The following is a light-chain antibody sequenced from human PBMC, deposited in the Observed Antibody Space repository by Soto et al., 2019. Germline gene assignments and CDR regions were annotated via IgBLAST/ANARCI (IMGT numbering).Light chain of an antibody. J-gene: IGKJ4*01. CDR1: QTVRNNY. CDR2: DAS. Sequence: EIVVTQSPGTLSLSPGERATLSRRTSQTVRNNYLAWYQQKPGQAPRLLIYDASGRATGIPDRFSGGGSGTDLTLTISRLEPEDFAVYYCQQFSSYPLTFGGGTKVDIK. CDR3: QQFSSYPLT. V-gene: IGKV3-20*01.